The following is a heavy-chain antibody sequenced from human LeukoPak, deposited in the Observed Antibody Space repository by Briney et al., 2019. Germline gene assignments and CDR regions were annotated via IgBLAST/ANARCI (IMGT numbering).Heavy chain of an antibody. J-gene: IGHJ6*03. D-gene: IGHD1-14*01. CDR2: IYYSGST. CDR1: GGSISSSSYY. Sequence: SETLSLTCTVSGGSISSSSYYWGWIRQPPGKGLEWIGSIYYSGSTYYNPSLQSRVTISVDTSKNQFSLKLTSVTAADTAVYYCASAPGYYYYMDVWGKGTTVTVSS. V-gene: IGHV4-39*01. CDR3: ASAPGYYYYMDV.